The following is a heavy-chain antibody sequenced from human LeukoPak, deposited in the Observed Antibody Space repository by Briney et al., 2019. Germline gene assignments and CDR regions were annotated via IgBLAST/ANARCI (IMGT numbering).Heavy chain of an antibody. Sequence: SETLSLTCAVYGGSFSGYYWSWIRQPPGKGLEWIGEINHSGSTNYNPSLKSRVTISVDTSKNQFSPKLSSVTAADTAVYYCARGYSYEDYWGQGTLVTVSS. CDR1: GGSFSGYY. CDR3: ARGYSYEDY. J-gene: IGHJ4*02. CDR2: INHSGST. V-gene: IGHV4-34*01. D-gene: IGHD5-18*01.